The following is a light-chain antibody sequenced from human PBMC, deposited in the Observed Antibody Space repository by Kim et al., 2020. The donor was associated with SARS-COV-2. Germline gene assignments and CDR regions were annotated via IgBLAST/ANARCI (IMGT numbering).Light chain of an antibody. CDR3: QQTYGSPLT. Sequence: IQMTQSPSSLSASVGDRVTITSRARQNIHFHLNWYHTKPGKAPKVLIYDISTLQSGVSSRFSGSGSGTGFTLTISSLQPEDFATYYCQQTYGSPLTFGGETKVDIK. CDR2: DIS. CDR1: QNIHFH. J-gene: IGKJ4*01. V-gene: IGKV1-39*01.